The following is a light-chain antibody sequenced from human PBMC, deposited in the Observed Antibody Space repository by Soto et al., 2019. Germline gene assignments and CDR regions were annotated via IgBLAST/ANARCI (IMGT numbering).Light chain of an antibody. CDR3: QQFDTSPYT. V-gene: IGKV3-15*01. J-gene: IGKJ2*01. CDR2: DAS. Sequence: EIVMTQSPATLSVSPGERATLSCRASESVNNNLAWYQQKTGQAPRLLIYDASTRATGIPARFSGSGSGTEFTLTISSLQSEDFALYSCQQFDTSPYTFGQGTKLEIK. CDR1: ESVNNN.